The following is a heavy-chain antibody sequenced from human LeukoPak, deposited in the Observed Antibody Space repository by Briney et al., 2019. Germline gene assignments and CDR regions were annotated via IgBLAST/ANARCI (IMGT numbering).Heavy chain of an antibody. CDR2: ISYDGSNK. Sequence: ERSLRLSCAASGFTFSSYAMHWVRQAPGKGLEWVAVISYDGSNKYYADSVKGRFTISRDNSKNTLYLQMNSLRAEDTAVYYCARDRRDYYDRSGYDYWGQGTLVTVSS. J-gene: IGHJ4*02. CDR1: GFTFSSYA. CDR3: ARDRRDYYDRSGYDY. D-gene: IGHD3-22*01. V-gene: IGHV3-30-3*01.